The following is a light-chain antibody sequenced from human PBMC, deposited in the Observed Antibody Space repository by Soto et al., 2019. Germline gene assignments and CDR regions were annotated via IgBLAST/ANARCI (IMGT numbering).Light chain of an antibody. V-gene: IGKV3-11*01. CDR1: QSVDSY. CDR3: QQRSSWPIT. Sequence: EIVLTQSPASLSLSPGERATLSRRASQSVDSYLVWYQQKPGQAPRLLIFGASNRATGIPARFSGSGSGTDFILTINSLEPEDFAVYYCQQRSSWPITFGQGTRLEIK. CDR2: GAS. J-gene: IGKJ5*01.